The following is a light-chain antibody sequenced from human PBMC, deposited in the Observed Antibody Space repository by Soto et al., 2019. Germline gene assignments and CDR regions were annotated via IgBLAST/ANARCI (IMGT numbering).Light chain of an antibody. CDR1: ESVDSN. CDR3: QQYNGWPET. J-gene: IGKJ3*01. Sequence: EAVLTQSPATLSVSPGERVTLSCTASESVDSNLAWYQQKPGQAPRLLIYGASTGATGLPARFSGSGSGTEFTLTISSLQSEDFAVYYCQQYNGWPETFGPGTKV. V-gene: IGKV3-15*01. CDR2: GAS.